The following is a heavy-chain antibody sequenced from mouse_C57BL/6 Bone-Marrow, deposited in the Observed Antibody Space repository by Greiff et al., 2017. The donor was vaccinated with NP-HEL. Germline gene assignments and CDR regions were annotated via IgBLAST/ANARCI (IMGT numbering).Heavy chain of an antibody. Sequence: EVKLQESGAELVRPGASVKLSCTASGFNIKDDYMHWVKQRPEQGLEWIGWIDPENGDTEYASKFQGKATITADTSSNTAYLQLSSPTSEDTAVYYCTGLSSYGEYYFDYWGQGTTLTVSS. CDR3: TGLSSYGEYYFDY. J-gene: IGHJ2*01. D-gene: IGHD1-1*01. V-gene: IGHV14-4*01. CDR2: IDPENGDT. CDR1: GFNIKDDY.